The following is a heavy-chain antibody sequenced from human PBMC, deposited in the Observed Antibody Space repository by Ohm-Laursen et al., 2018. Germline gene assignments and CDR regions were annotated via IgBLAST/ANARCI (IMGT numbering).Heavy chain of an antibody. Sequence: GSLRLSCSASGFSFSSHWMTWARQAPGKGLEWVATIELGGSETYYVDSVKGRFSISRDDARNSLYLQLNTLRAEDTAVYYCARATKGAFDFWGQGTMVTVSS. J-gene: IGHJ3*01. CDR3: ARATKGAFDF. CDR1: GFSFSSHW. CDR2: IELGGSET. V-gene: IGHV3-7*01.